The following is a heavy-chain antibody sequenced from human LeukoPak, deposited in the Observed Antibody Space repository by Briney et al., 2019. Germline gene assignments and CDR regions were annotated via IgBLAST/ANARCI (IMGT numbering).Heavy chain of an antibody. CDR3: VRDAAYSAFNM. CDR1: GFAFNTYS. CDR2: ITTSSTTK. D-gene: IGHD4-11*01. J-gene: IGHJ3*02. V-gene: IGHV3-48*02. Sequence: GGSLRLSCAVSGFAFNTYSMNWVRQAPGKGLQWVSSITTSSTTKYYADSVKGRFTISRDNAKNSLYLQMDSLRDEDTAVYYCVRDAAYSAFNMWGQGTMVTVSS.